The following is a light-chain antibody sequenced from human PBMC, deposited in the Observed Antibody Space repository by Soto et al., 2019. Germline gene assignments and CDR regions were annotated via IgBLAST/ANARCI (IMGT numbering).Light chain of an antibody. V-gene: IGKV3-20*01. CDR3: QQYGSSFRYT. J-gene: IGKJ2*01. CDR2: GAS. CDR1: QSVNGNY. Sequence: EIVLTQSPGTLSLSPGERATLSCRASQSVNGNYLTWYQQKPGQAPRLLIYGASTRATGTPDRFSGSGSGTDFTLTISRLEPEDFAGYYCQQYGSSFRYTFGQGTKLEIK.